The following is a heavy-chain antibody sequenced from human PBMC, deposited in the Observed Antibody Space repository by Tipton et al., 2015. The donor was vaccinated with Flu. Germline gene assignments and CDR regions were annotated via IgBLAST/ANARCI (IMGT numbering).Heavy chain of an antibody. J-gene: IGHJ3*02. D-gene: IGHD1-26*01. Sequence: TLSLTCTVSGGSISSYYWSWIRQPPGKGLEWIGYIYYSGSTNYNPSLKSRVTISVDTSKNQFSLKLSSVTAADTAVYYCARYWDDAFDIWGQGTMVTVSS. CDR2: IYYSGST. CDR1: GGSISSYY. V-gene: IGHV4-59*01. CDR3: ARYWDDAFDI.